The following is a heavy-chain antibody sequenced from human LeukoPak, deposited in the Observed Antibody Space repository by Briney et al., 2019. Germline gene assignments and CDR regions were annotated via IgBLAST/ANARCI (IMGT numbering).Heavy chain of an antibody. V-gene: IGHV4-30-4*08. CDR2: IYYSGST. Sequence: PSETLSLTCTVSGGSISSGDYYWSCIRQPPGKGLEWIGYIYYSGSTYYNPSLKSRVTTSVDTSKNQFYLKLSSVTAADTAVYYCARGIWSSFYGMDVWGQGTRVTVSS. CDR1: GGSISSGDYY. D-gene: IGHD2-15*01. CDR3: ARGIWSSFYGMDV. J-gene: IGHJ6*02.